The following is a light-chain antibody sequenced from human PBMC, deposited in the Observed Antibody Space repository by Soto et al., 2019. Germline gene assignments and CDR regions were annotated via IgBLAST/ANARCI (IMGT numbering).Light chain of an antibody. CDR2: EGS. J-gene: IGLJ1*01. Sequence: QSALTHPASVSGSPGQSITISCTGTSSDVGSYNLVSWYQQHPGKAPKLMIYEGSKRPSGVSNRFSGSKSGNTASLTISGLQAEDEADYYCCSYAGSSTLVVFGTGTKVTVL. V-gene: IGLV2-23*01. CDR1: SSDVGSYNL. CDR3: CSYAGSSTLVV.